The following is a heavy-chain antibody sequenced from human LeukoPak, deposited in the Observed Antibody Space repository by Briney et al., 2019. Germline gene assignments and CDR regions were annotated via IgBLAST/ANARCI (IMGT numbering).Heavy chain of an antibody. CDR3: ASYSSGWSYYYYMDV. CDR2: IIPIFGTA. CDR1: GGTFSSYA. D-gene: IGHD6-19*01. J-gene: IGHJ6*03. V-gene: IGHV1-69*05. Sequence: SVKVSCKASGGTFSSYAISWVRQAPGQGREGMGRIIPIFGTANYAQKFQGRVTITTDESTSTAYMELSSLRSEDTAVYYCASYSSGWSYYYYMDVWGKGTTVTVS.